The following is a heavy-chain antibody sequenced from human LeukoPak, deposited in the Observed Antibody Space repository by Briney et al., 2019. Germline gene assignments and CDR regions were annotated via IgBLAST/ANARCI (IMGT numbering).Heavy chain of an antibody. Sequence: ASVKVSCKASGYTFTSYYMHWVRQAPGQGLEWMGIINPSGGSTSYAQKFQGRVTMTRDTSTSTVYMELSSLRSEDTAVYYCARDVGCSGTSCYVDAFAIWGQGTMVTVSS. CDR2: INPSGGST. J-gene: IGHJ3*02. CDR3: ARDVGCSGTSCYVDAFAI. D-gene: IGHD2-2*01. CDR1: GYTFTSYY. V-gene: IGHV1-46*01.